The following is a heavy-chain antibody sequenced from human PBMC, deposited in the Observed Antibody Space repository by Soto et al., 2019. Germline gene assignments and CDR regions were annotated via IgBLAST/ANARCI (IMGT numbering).Heavy chain of an antibody. Sequence: QVQLQESGTGLVKPSGTLSLTCAVSGGSISGINWWYWIRQPPGKGLEWIGEIYHSGTTHYNPSLMSRLTISVDKSKNQFSLKLSSVTAADTAVYYCARFGGGMDVWGQGTTVTVSS. D-gene: IGHD3-10*01. J-gene: IGHJ6*02. CDR1: GGSISGINW. CDR3: ARFGGGMDV. V-gene: IGHV4-4*02. CDR2: IYHSGTT.